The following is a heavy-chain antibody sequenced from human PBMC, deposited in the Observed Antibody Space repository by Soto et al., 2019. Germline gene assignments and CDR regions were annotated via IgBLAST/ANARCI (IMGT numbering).Heavy chain of an antibody. J-gene: IGHJ3*01. D-gene: IGHD1-26*01. Sequence: VQLVESGGGLVRPGGSLRLSCAASGFTFSYYWMHWGRQAPGKGLVWVSRIHSDGSSTTYADFVKGRFIISRDNARNTVDLQMNSVRVEDTAVYYCARGDRGAFDLWGQGTVVTVSS. CDR2: IHSDGSST. CDR3: ARGDRGAFDL. CDR1: GFTFSYYW. V-gene: IGHV3-74*01.